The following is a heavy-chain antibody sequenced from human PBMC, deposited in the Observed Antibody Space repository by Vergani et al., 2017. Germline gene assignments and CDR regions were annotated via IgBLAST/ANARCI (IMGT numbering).Heavy chain of an antibody. J-gene: IGHJ4*02. Sequence: EVQLLESGGGLVQPGGSLRLSCAASGFTFSSYAMSWVRQAPGKGLEWVSGISWNSGSIGYADSVKGRFTISRDNAKNSLYLQLNSLRAEDTALDYCANQGSDFWSGDQARAFDYWGQGTLVTVSS. CDR1: GFTFSSYA. CDR2: ISWNSGSI. CDR3: ANQGSDFWSGDQARAFDY. V-gene: IGHV3-9*01. D-gene: IGHD3-3*01.